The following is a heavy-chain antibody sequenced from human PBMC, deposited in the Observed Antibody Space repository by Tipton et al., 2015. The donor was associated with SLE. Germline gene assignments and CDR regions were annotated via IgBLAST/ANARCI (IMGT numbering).Heavy chain of an antibody. Sequence: GLVKPSETLSLTCTVSSVSISSFYWSWIRQPPGKGLEWIGYIYTTGRTTYNPSLKSRVTISVDTSKNQFSLKLSSVTAADTAVYYCARSAGYGSNWAHFDYWGQGTLVTVSS. CDR1: SVSISSFY. CDR3: ARSAGYGSNWAHFDY. D-gene: IGHD6-13*01. J-gene: IGHJ4*02. CDR2: IYTTGRT. V-gene: IGHV4-59*01.